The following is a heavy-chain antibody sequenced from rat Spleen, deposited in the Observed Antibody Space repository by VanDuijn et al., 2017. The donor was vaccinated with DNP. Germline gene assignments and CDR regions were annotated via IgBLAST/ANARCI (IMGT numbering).Heavy chain of an antibody. J-gene: IGHJ2*01. CDR2: ISTSGGST. V-gene: IGHV5-46*01. CDR1: GFTFSRYP. CDR3: VTRGKYGGYDY. Sequence: EVQLVESGGLVQPGGSMKLSCVASGFTFSRYPMAWVRQAPTKGLEWVATISTSGGSTFYRDSVKGRFTISRNNTKTTLNLQMDSLRSEDTATYYCVTRGKYGGYDYWGQGVMVTVSS. D-gene: IGHD1-11*01.